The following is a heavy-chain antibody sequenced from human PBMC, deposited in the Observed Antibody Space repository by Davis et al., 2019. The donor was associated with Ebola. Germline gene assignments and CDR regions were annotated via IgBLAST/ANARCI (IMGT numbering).Heavy chain of an antibody. CDR1: GYTFTSYD. Sequence: AASVKVSCKASGYTFTSYDINWVRQATGQGLEWMGWMNPNSGNTGYAQKFQGRVTMTRNTSISTAYMELSSLRSEDTAVYYCATVLHCTNGVCYTFFSYFDLWGRGTLVTVSS. J-gene: IGHJ2*01. CDR2: MNPNSGNT. D-gene: IGHD2-8*01. CDR3: ATVLHCTNGVCYTFFSYFDL. V-gene: IGHV1-8*01.